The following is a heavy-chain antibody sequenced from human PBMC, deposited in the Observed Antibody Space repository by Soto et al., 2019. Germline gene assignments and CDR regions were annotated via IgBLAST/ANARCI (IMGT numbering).Heavy chain of an antibody. CDR2: IYYSGST. V-gene: IGHV4-30-4*01. CDR3: ARDDASGYPYYYYGMDV. J-gene: IGHJ6*02. D-gene: IGHD3-3*01. CDR1: GGSISSGDYY. Sequence: QVQLQESGPGLVKPSQTLSLTCTVSGGSISSGDYYWSWIRQPPGKGLEWIGYIYYSGSTYYNPSLKIRVTISVDTSKKQFSLKLSSVTAADTAVYYCARDDASGYPYYYYGMDVWGQGTTVTVSS.